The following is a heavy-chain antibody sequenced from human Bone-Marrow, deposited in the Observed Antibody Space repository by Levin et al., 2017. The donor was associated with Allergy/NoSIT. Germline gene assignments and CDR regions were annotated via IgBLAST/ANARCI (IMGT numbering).Heavy chain of an antibody. V-gene: IGHV3-30*04. CDR1: GFTFRNYA. Sequence: GESLKISCAVSGFTFRNYAMHWVRQSPGKGLEWLAAITFDGSKKNAADSVKGRFTISRDNFNSTLYLQMNSLRPEDTAVYYCARLGSISAVGTHFDYWGQGSLVTVSS. CDR3: ARLGSISAVGTHFDY. J-gene: IGHJ4*02. CDR2: ITFDGSKK. D-gene: IGHD6-19*01.